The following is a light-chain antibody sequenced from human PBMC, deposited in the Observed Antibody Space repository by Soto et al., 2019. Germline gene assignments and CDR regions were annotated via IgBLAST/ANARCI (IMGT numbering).Light chain of an antibody. CDR2: AAS. CDR3: QQSYSTPGMYT. CDR1: QSISSY. V-gene: IGKV1-39*01. Sequence: DIQMTQSPSSLSASVGDRVTITCRASQSISSYFNWYQQKPGKAPKLLIYAASSLQSGVPSRFSGSGSGTDFTLTISSLQPEDFATYYCQQSYSTPGMYTFGQGTKLEIK. J-gene: IGKJ2*01.